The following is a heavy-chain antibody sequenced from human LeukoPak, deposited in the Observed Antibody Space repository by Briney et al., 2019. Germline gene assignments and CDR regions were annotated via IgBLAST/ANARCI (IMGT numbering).Heavy chain of an antibody. J-gene: IGHJ6*02. CDR3: ARGAYGSGSSYNYYGMDV. CDR2: IYPDDSDS. D-gene: IGHD3-10*01. Sequence: GESLKISCKGSGYRFATSWIGWVRQMPGKGLEWMGIIYPDDSDSRYSPSFEGQVTFSVDKSISTAYLQWSSLKASDTAIYYCARGAYGSGSSYNYYGMDVWVQGTPVTVSS. V-gene: IGHV5-51*01. CDR1: GYRFATSW.